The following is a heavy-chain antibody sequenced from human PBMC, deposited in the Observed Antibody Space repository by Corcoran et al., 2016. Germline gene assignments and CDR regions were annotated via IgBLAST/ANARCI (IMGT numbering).Heavy chain of an antibody. D-gene: IGHD3-22*01. V-gene: IGHV1-46*01. Sequence: QVQLVQSGAEVKKPGASVKVSCKASGYTFTSYYMHWVRQAPGQGLEWMGIINPSGGSTSYAQKFQGRVTMTRDTSTSTVHMELSSLRSEDTAVYYCAREWYYYDSSGSQRRGSCYGMDVWGQGTTVTVSS. CDR3: AREWYYYDSSGSQRRGSCYGMDV. J-gene: IGHJ6*02. CDR1: GYTFTSYY. CDR2: INPSGGST.